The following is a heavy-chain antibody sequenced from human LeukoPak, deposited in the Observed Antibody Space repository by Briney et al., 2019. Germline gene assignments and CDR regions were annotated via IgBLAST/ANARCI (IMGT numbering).Heavy chain of an antibody. Sequence: PGGSLRLSCAASGFTFSSYSMNWVRQAPGKGLEWVSSISSSRSYIYYADSVKGRFTISSDNAKNSLYLQMNSLRAEDTAVYYCARDLGYYDSSGYWGYAFDIWGQGTMVTVSS. CDR1: GFTFSSYS. D-gene: IGHD3-22*01. J-gene: IGHJ3*02. CDR3: ARDLGYYDSSGYWGYAFDI. CDR2: ISSSRSYI. V-gene: IGHV3-21*01.